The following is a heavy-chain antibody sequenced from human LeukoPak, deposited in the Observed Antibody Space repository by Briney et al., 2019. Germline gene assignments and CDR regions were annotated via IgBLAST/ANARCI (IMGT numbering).Heavy chain of an antibody. V-gene: IGHV1-18*01. J-gene: IGHJ4*02. Sequence: ASVKVSCKASGGTFSSYAISWVRQAPGQGLEWMGWISAYNGNTNYAQKLQGRVTMTTDTSTSTAYMELRSLRSDDTAVYYCATDSGSYYPSRYWGQGTLVTVSS. CDR1: GGTFSSYA. CDR3: ATDSGSYYPSRY. D-gene: IGHD1-26*01. CDR2: ISAYNGNT.